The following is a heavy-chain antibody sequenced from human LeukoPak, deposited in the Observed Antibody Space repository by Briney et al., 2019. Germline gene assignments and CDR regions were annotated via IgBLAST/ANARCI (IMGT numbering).Heavy chain of an antibody. CDR3: AKDMYYYNTKIPRY. Sequence: PGGSLRLSCAASGFTFSSHGMHWVRQAPGKGLEWVVVISYDGSNKYYADSVKGRFTISRDNSKNTLYLQMNSLRAEDTAVYYCAKDMYYYNTKIPRYWGQGTLVTVSS. V-gene: IGHV3-30*18. CDR2: ISYDGSNK. CDR1: GFTFSSHG. D-gene: IGHD3-22*01. J-gene: IGHJ4*02.